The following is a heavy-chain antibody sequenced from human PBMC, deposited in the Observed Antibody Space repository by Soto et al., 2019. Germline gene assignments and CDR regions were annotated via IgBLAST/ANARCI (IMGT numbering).Heavy chain of an antibody. CDR1: GFAFNNYG. CDR3: AREDSIIIPAVSDF. Sequence: NPVGSLRLSCTVSGFAFNNYGINWVRQAPGQGLEWVSSISKSDYTYYSDSVKGRFTISRDNAKNSVSLQMNTLRVEDTAVYYCAREDSIIIPAVSDFWGQGTLVTSPQ. D-gene: IGHD2-2*01. V-gene: IGHV3-21*01. CDR2: ISKSDYT. J-gene: IGHJ4*02.